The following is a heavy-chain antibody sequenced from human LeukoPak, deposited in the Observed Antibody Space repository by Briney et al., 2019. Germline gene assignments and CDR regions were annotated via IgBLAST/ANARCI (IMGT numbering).Heavy chain of an antibody. CDR1: GFTFSSYA. D-gene: IGHD1/OR15-1a*01. CDR2: ISGSGGST. J-gene: IGHJ4*02. V-gene: IGHV3-23*01. CDR3: ATDGLRTNSFDY. Sequence: GGSLRLSCAASGFTFSSYAMSWVRQAPGKGLEWVSAISGSGGSTYYADSVKGRFTISRDNSKNTLYLQMNSLRAEDTAVYYCATDGLRTNSFDYWGQGTLVTVSS.